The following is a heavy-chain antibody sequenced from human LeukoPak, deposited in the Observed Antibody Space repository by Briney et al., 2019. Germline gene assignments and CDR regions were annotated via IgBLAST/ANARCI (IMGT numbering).Heavy chain of an antibody. CDR3: AREISRITIFGVVIEPDAFDI. D-gene: IGHD3-3*01. V-gene: IGHV3-66*01. J-gene: IGHJ3*02. Sequence: GGSLRLSCAASGFTFSSYAMSWVRQAPGKGLEWVSVIYSGGSTYYADSVKGRFTISRDNSKNTLYLQMNSLRAEDTAVYYCAREISRITIFGVVIEPDAFDIWGQGTMVTVSS. CDR1: GFTFSSYA. CDR2: IYSGGST.